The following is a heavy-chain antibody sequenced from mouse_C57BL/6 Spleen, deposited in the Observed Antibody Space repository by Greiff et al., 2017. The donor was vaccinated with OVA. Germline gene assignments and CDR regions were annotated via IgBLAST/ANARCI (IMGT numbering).Heavy chain of an antibody. V-gene: IGHV1-82*01. CDR1: GYAFSSSW. CDR3: AMGFAY. Sequence: LVEPGASVKISCKASGYAFSSSWMNWVKQRPGKGLEWIGRIYPGDGDTNYNGKFKGKATLTADKSSSTAYMQLSSLTSEDSAVYFCAMGFAYWGQGTLVTVSA. CDR2: IYPGDGDT. J-gene: IGHJ3*01.